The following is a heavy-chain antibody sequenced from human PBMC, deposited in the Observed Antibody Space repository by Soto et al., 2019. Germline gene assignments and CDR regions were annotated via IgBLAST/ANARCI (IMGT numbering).Heavy chain of an antibody. D-gene: IGHD3-3*01. V-gene: IGHV3-30*18. Sequence: GGSLRLSCAASGFTFSSYGMHWVRQAPGKGLEWVAVISYDGSNKYYADSVKGRFTISRDNSKNTLYLQMNSLRAEDTAVYYCAKGTDYDFWSGFYYYYGMDVWGQGTTVTVSS. CDR3: AKGTDYDFWSGFYYYYGMDV. J-gene: IGHJ6*02. CDR1: GFTFSSYG. CDR2: ISYDGSNK.